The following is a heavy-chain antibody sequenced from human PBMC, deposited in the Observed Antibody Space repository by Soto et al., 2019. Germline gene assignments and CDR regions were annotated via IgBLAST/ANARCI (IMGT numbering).Heavy chain of an antibody. J-gene: IGHJ3*02. D-gene: IGHD6-19*01. Sequence: VQLVESGGGVKQPGGPLRLSCAASGFTFSTSDMHWVRQSPGKGLEWVSGVGTGGDTYYPDSVKGRFTISRDNGRNSLYLQMNNLRAGDTAVYYCAREGDQWTFDIWGQGTMVTVSS. CDR1: GFTFSTSD. CDR3: AREGDQWTFDI. CDR2: VGTGGDT. V-gene: IGHV3-13*01.